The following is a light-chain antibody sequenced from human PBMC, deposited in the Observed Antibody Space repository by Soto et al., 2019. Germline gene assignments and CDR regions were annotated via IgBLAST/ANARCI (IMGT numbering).Light chain of an antibody. V-gene: IGKV3-20*01. CDR1: QSVSSSY. CDR2: GAS. CDR3: QQYAGSRT. Sequence: EMVFTQSPVTLALSPGERATLSCRASQSVSSSYLAWYQQKPGQAPRLLIYGASSRATGIPDRFSGSGSGTDFTLTISRLEPEDFAVYYCQQYAGSRTFGQGTKVDI. J-gene: IGKJ1*01.